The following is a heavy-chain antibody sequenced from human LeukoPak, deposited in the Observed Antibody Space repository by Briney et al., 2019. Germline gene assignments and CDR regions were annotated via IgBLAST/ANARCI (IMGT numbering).Heavy chain of an antibody. CDR1: GGSISTYY. V-gene: IGHV4-4*07. CDR3: ASGGRISAANWFDP. Sequence: SETLSLTCTVSGGSISTYYWSWIRQPAGKGLEWIGRVYPSGRTSYNPSLENRVTMSVNTSKTQFSLKLRSVTAADTAVYYCASGGRISAANWFDPWGQGTLVTVSS. CDR2: VYPSGRT. D-gene: IGHD6-13*01. J-gene: IGHJ5*02.